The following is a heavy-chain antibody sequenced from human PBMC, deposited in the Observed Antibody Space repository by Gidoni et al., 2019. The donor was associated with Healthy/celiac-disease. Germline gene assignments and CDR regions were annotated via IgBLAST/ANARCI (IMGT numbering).Heavy chain of an antibody. J-gene: IGHJ6*02. CDR2: IDPSDSYT. CDR3: ARISSGWYSYYYGMDV. V-gene: IGHV5-10-1*03. D-gene: IGHD6-19*01. Sequence: EVQLVQSGAEVKKPGESLRISCKGSGYSFTSYWISWVRQMPGKGLEWMGRIDPSDSYTNYSPSFQGHVTISADKSISTAYLQWSSLKASDTAMYYCARISSGWYSYYYGMDVWGQGTTVTVSS. CDR1: GYSFTSYW.